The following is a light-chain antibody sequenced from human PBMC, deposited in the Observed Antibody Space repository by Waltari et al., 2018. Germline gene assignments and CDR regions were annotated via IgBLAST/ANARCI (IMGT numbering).Light chain of an antibody. CDR2: EVS. CDR3: SSYAGTDVV. Sequence: QSALTQPPSASGSPGQSVTISCTGTSSDVGGSNYVSWYQQHPGKAPKLMIYEVSKRPSGVPDRFSGSKAGNTASLTVSGLQADDEADYYCSSYAGTDVVFGGGTKLTVL. CDR1: SSDVGGSNY. V-gene: IGLV2-8*01. J-gene: IGLJ2*01.